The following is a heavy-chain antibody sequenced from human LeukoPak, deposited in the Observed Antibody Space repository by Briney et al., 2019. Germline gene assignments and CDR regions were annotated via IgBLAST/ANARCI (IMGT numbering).Heavy chain of an antibody. J-gene: IGHJ4*02. V-gene: IGHV3-30*02. CDR1: GFTFSSYG. D-gene: IGHD2-15*01. CDR2: IWYDGSNK. Sequence: PGGSLRLSCAASGFTFSSYGMHWVRQAPGKGLEWVAFIWYDGSNKYYADSVKGRFTISRDNSKNTLYLQMNSLRAEDTAVDYCAKEGIYCSGGSCYFDYWGQGTLVTVSS. CDR3: AKEGIYCSGGSCYFDY.